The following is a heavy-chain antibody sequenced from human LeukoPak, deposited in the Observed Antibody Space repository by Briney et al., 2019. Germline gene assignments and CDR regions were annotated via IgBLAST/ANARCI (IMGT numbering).Heavy chain of an antibody. V-gene: IGHV1-2*02. J-gene: IGHJ4*02. CDR2: INPNSGGT. CDR3: AREHLSSGWYLDY. D-gene: IGHD6-19*01. Sequence: ASVKVSCKASGYTFTGYYMHWVRQAPGQGLEWMGWINPNSGGTNYAQKFQGRVTMTRDTSISTAYMELSRLRSDDTAVYYCAREHLSSGWYLDYWGQGTLVTVSS. CDR1: GYTFTGYY.